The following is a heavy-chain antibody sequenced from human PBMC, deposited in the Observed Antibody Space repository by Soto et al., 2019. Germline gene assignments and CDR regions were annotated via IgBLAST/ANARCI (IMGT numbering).Heavy chain of an antibody. J-gene: IGHJ3*02. Sequence: SVKVSCKASGFTFTSSAMQWVRQARGQRLEWIGWIVVGSGNTNYAQKFQERVTITRDMSTSTAYMELSSLRSEDTAVYYCAAHGYSSSSAFDIWGQGTMVTVSS. CDR3: AAHGYSSSSAFDI. CDR1: GFTFTSSA. D-gene: IGHD6-6*01. V-gene: IGHV1-58*02. CDR2: IVVGSGNT.